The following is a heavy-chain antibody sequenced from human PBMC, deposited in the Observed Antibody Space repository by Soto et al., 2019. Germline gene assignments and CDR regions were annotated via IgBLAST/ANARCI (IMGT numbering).Heavy chain of an antibody. CDR2: INAGNGNT. V-gene: IGHV1-3*01. CDR3: ARDPPAITMVRGVITSNWFDP. CDR1: GYTFTSYA. J-gene: IGHJ5*02. Sequence: GASVKVSCKASGYTFTSYAMHWVRQAPGQRLEWMGWINAGNGNTKYSQKFQGRVTITRDTSASTAYMELSSLRSEDTAVYYCARDPPAITMVRGVITSNWFDPWGQGTLVTVSS. D-gene: IGHD3-10*01.